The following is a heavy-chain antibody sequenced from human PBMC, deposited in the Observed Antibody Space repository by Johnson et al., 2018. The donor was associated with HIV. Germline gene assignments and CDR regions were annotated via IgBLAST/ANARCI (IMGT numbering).Heavy chain of an antibody. CDR2: ISYDGNNK. J-gene: IGHJ3*02. CDR1: AFTFSNYG. V-gene: IGHV3-33*08. CDR3: ARDRAWNYEGAFDI. D-gene: IGHD1-7*01. Sequence: QVQLVESGGGLVQPGGSLRLSCAASAFTFSNYGMHWVRQAPGKGLEWVALISYDGNNKYYADSVKGRFNISRDNSKNTLYLQMNSLRAEDTAVYYCARDRAWNYEGAFDIWGQGTMVTVSS.